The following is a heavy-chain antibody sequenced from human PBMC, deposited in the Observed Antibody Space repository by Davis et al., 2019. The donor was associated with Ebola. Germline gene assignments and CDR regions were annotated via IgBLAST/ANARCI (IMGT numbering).Heavy chain of an antibody. Sequence: GESLKISCAASGLIVSDNYMSWVRQAPGKGPEWVSVLYSDGRTYYADSVKGRFTISRDNSKNTLYLQMNSLRAEDTAMYYCARHASGDFWYFGLWGRGTLVTVSS. CDR1: GLIVSDNY. J-gene: IGHJ2*01. V-gene: IGHV3-53*01. CDR2: LYSDGRT. CDR3: ARHASGDFWYFGL. D-gene: IGHD3-10*01.